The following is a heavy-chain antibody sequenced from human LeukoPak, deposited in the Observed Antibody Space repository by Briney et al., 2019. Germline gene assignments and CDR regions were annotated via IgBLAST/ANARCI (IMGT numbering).Heavy chain of an antibody. Sequence: PSETLSLTCAVYGGSFNGYYWSWIRQPPGKGLEWIGEINHSGSTNYNPSLKSRVTISVDTSKNQFSLKLSSVTAADTAVYYCARVAFYDYVWGSYRPFDYWGQGTLVTVSS. D-gene: IGHD3-16*02. V-gene: IGHV4-34*01. J-gene: IGHJ4*02. CDR2: INHSGST. CDR1: GGSFNGYY. CDR3: ARVAFYDYVWGSYRPFDY.